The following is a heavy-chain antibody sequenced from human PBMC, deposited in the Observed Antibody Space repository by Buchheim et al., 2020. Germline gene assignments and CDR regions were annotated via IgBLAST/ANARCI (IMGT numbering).Heavy chain of an antibody. D-gene: IGHD4-23*01. V-gene: IGHV3-30*04. CDR1: GFTFSSYA. CDR3: ARWCFGLRGYYFDY. Sequence: QVQLVESGGGVVQPGRSLRLSCAASGFTFSSYAMHWVRQAPGKGLEWVAVISYDGSNKYYADSVKGRFTISRDNSKNTLYLQMNSLGAEDTAVYYCARWCFGLRGYYFDYWGQGTL. J-gene: IGHJ4*02. CDR2: ISYDGSNK.